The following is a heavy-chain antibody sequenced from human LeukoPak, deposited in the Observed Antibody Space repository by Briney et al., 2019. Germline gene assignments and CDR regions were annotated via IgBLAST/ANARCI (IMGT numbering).Heavy chain of an antibody. D-gene: IGHD3-22*01. J-gene: IGHJ4*02. CDR2: INTNTGNP. V-gene: IGHV7-4-1*02. CDR1: GYTFTSYA. Sequence: GASVKVSCKASGYTFTSYAMNWVRQAPGQGLEWMGWINTNTGNPTYAQGFTGRFVFSLDTSVSTAYLQISSLKAEDSAVYYCARDSSKCYDSSGSLDYWGQGTLVTVSS. CDR3: ARDSSKCYDSSGSLDY.